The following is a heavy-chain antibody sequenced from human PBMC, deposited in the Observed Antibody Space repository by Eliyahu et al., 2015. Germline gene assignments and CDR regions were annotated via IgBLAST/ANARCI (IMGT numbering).Heavy chain of an antibody. CDR3: ASGFYGRGYDAFDI. J-gene: IGHJ3*02. CDR2: IXPGDSDT. D-gene: IGHD4-17*01. V-gene: IGHV5-51*01. Sequence: EVQLVQSGAEVKKPGESLMISCKGSGYSXTSYWLAXVRQMPGNGLEWMGLIXPGDSDTRYSPSFQGQVTISADKSISTAYLQWSSLKASDTAMYFCASGFYGRGYDAFDIWGQGTMVTVAS. CDR1: GYSXTSYW.